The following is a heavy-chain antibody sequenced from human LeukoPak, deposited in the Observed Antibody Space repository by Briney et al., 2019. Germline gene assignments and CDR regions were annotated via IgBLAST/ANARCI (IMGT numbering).Heavy chain of an antibody. Sequence: SETLSLTCAVSGYSISSGYYWGWIRQPPGRGLEWIGSIYHSGITYFKPSLRSRVTISIDTSKNQLSLKGNSVTAADTAVYYCARNMATVVRVASWGQGTLVIVSS. CDR1: GYSISSGYY. J-gene: IGHJ5*01. V-gene: IGHV4-38-2*01. CDR3: ARNMATVVRVAS. D-gene: IGHD3-10*01. CDR2: IYHSGIT.